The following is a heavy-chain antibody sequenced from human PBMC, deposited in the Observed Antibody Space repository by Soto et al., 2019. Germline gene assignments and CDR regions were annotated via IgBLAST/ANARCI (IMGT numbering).Heavy chain of an antibody. CDR1: GGSISSSSYY. CDR2: IYYSGST. D-gene: IGHD5-12*01. Sequence: SETLSLTCTVSGGSISSSSYYWGWIRQPPGKGLEWIGSIYYSGSTYYNPSLKSRVTISVDTSKNQFSLKLSSVTAADTAVYYCARHRAEVVATPRDGYYYYYGMDVWGQGTTVTVSS. CDR3: ARHRAEVVATPRDGYYYYYGMDV. V-gene: IGHV4-39*01. J-gene: IGHJ6*02.